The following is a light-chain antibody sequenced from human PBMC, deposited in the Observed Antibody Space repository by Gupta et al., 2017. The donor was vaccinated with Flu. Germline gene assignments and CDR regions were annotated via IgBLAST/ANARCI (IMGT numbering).Light chain of an antibody. Sequence: DIPIIHTPSSLSASVGDRVTITCRASQGISCWLAWYQQKPGKAPKLLIYAASSLQSGVPSRFSGSGSGTEFTLTISSLQPEDFATYYCQQANSFPFAFGPGTKVDIK. V-gene: IGKV1-12*01. CDR2: AAS. J-gene: IGKJ3*01. CDR1: QGISCW. CDR3: QQANSFPFA.